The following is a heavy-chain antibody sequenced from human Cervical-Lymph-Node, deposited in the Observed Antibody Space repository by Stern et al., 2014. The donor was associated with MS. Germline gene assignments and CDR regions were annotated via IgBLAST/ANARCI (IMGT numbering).Heavy chain of an antibody. V-gene: IGHV1-69*01. J-gene: IGHJ4*02. CDR3: ARDPAPNWGSSYFDY. CDR2: IIPIFGTA. D-gene: IGHD7-27*01. Sequence: MQLVESGAEVKKPGSSVKVSCKASGGTFSSYAISWVRQAPGQGLEWMGGIIPIFGTAHYAQKFQGRVTITADESTSTAYMGLSSLRSEDTAVYCCARDPAPNWGSSYFDYWGQGTLVTVSS. CDR1: GGTFSSYA.